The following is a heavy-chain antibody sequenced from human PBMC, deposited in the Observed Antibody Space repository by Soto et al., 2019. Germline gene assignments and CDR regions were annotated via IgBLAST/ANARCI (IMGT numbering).Heavy chain of an antibody. CDR2: INAGYGNT. Sequence: QVHLVQSGAEVRKPGASVKVSCKASGYTFSSYAMHWVRQAPGQRLEWMGWINAGYGNTKSSQKFQDRVTISRDTSASTAYMELTSLRSEDTAVYYCARLHGYSSGWYDYWGQGTLVTVSS. CDR3: ARLHGYSSGWYDY. J-gene: IGHJ4*02. CDR1: GYTFSSYA. V-gene: IGHV1-3*01. D-gene: IGHD6-19*01.